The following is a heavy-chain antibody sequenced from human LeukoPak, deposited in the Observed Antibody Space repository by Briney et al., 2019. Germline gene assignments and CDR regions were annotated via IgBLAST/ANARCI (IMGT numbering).Heavy chain of an antibody. V-gene: IGHV4-39*07. J-gene: IGHJ6*03. CDR2: INHSGST. CDR3: ARYPPLLPSHYYYYYMDV. CDR1: GGSISSSSYY. Sequence: PSETLSLTCTVSGGSISSSSYYWSWIRQPPGKGLEWIGEINHSGSTNYNPSLKSRVTISVDTSKNQFSLKLSSVTAADTAVYYCARYPPLLPSHYYYYYMDVWGKGTTVTVSS.